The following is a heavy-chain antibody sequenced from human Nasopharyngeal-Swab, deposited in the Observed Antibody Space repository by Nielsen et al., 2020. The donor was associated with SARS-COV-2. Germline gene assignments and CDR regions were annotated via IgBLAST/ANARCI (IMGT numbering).Heavy chain of an antibody. CDR3: ARDLSWDNWFDP. J-gene: IGHJ5*02. V-gene: IGHV1-2*02. CDR2: INPNSGGT. D-gene: IGHD6-13*01. Sequence: ASVKVFCKASGYTFTGYYMHWVRQAPGQGLEWMGWINPNSGGTNYAQKFQGRVTMTRDTSISTAYMELSRLRSDDTAVYYCARDLSWDNWFDPWGQGTLVTVSS. CDR1: GYTFTGYY.